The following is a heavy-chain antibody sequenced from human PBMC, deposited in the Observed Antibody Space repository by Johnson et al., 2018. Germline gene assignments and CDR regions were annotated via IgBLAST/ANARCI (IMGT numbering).Heavy chain of an antibody. J-gene: IGHJ6*02. CDR3: AGYFFIVWERNRMDV. D-gene: IGHD3-16*01. CDR2: ISWNSGSI. V-gene: IGHV3-9*01. Sequence: VQLVQSGGGSVQPGRSLRLSCAASGFTFEDYAMHWVRQAPGKGLEWVSGISWNSGSIGYADSVKGRFTISRANAKNSLSLQMNSLRDEDTAVYYCAGYFFIVWERNRMDVWGRGTTVTVSS. CDR1: GFTFEDYA.